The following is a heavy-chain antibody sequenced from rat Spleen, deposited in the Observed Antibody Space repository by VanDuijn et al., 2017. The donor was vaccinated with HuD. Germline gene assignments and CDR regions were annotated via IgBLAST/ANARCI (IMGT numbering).Heavy chain of an antibody. J-gene: IGHJ4*01. V-gene: IGHV5-20*01. CDR2: ISYDGDNT. CDR3: TTNGDA. CDR1: GFTFSDYN. Sequence: EVQLVESGGGLVQPGRSLKLSCAASGFTFSDYNMAWVRQAPTKGLEWVASISYDGDNTYYRDSVKGRFTISRANAKSTLYLQMDRLRSEDTATYYCTTNGDAWGQGASVTVSS.